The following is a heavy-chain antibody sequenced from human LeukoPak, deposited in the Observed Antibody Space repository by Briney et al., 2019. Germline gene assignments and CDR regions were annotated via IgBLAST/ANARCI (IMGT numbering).Heavy chain of an antibody. D-gene: IGHD6-6*01. J-gene: IGHJ4*02. CDR2: IYYSGST. CDR1: GGSISSYY. V-gene: IGHV4-59*01. CDR3: ARDKSSSFDY. Sequence: SETLSLTCTVSGGSISSYYWSWIRQPPGKGLEWIGYIYYSGSTNYNPSLKSRVTISVDTSKNQFSLKLSSVTAADTAVYYCARDKSSSFDYWGQGTLVSVSS.